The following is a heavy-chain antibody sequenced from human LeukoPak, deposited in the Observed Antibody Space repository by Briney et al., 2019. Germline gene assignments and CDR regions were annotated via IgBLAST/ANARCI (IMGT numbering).Heavy chain of an antibody. Sequence: PGGSLRLSCAASGFTFSDAWMNWVRQAPGKGLEWVGRIKSKRDFETIDYAAPVKGRFTISRDDSRNTLYLQMNSLKIEDTALYYCMIDVPGGSYPFDYWSQGTLVTVSS. CDR2: IKSKRDFETI. CDR3: MIDVPGGSYPFDY. CDR1: GFTFSDAW. V-gene: IGHV3-15*01. J-gene: IGHJ4*02. D-gene: IGHD1-26*01.